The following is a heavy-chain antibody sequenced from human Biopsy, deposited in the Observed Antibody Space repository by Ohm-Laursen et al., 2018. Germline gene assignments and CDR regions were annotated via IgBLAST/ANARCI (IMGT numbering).Heavy chain of an antibody. Sequence: SDTLSLTCTVSGDSISSYYWSWIRQSAGKGLEWIGRIYTSGSPNYNLSLESRVTMSVDTSKNQFSLNLSSVTAADTAVYYCARGTGRYYVYGAFDIWGQGTVVTVSS. D-gene: IGHD1-26*01. CDR2: IYTSGSP. V-gene: IGHV4-4*07. CDR1: GDSISSYY. J-gene: IGHJ3*02. CDR3: ARGTGRYYVYGAFDI.